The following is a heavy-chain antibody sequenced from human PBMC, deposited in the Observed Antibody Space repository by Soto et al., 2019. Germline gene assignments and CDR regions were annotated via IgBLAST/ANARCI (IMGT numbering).Heavy chain of an antibody. J-gene: IGHJ3*02. CDR2: IYPGDSDT. Sequence: PGESLKISSKGSGYSFTSYWIGWVRQMPGKGLEWMGIIYPGDSDTRYSPSFQGEVTISADKSISTASLQWSSLKASDTAMYYCARLRDTAVDHDAVDICCQGRMVTVSS. V-gene: IGHV5-51*01. D-gene: IGHD5-18*01. CDR3: ARLRDTAVDHDAVDI. CDR1: GYSFTSYW.